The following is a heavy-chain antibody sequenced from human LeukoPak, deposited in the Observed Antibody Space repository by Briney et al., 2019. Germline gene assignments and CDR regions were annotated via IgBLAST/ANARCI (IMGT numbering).Heavy chain of an antibody. V-gene: IGHV4-34*01. CDR2: INHSGST. CDR3: ARGMDEITRGRHCYDSSGYLDY. J-gene: IGHJ4*02. D-gene: IGHD3-22*01. CDR1: GGSFSGYY. Sequence: PSETLSLTCAVYGGSFSGYYWSWIRQPPGKGLEWIGEINHSGSTNYNPSLKSRVTISVDTSKNQFSLKLSSVTAADTAVYYCARGMDEITRGRHCYDSSGYLDYWGQGTLVTVSS.